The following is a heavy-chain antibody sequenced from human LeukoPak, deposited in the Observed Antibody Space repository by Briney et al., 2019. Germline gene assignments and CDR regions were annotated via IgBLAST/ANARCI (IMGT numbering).Heavy chain of an antibody. V-gene: IGHV3-7*03. J-gene: IGHJ4*02. CDR1: GFRFTNYW. Sequence: QPGGSLRLSCAASGFRFTNYWMTWVRQAPGKGLEWVAIIKSDGSDKYYVDSVKGRFTISRDNAKNSLYLQMNSLRAEDTASYYCAKNGGWTFDYWGQGILVTVSS. CDR3: AKNGGWTFDY. D-gene: IGHD6-19*01. CDR2: IKSDGSDK.